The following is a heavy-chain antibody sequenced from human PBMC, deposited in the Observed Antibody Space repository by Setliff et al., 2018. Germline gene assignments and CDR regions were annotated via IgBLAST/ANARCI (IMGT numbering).Heavy chain of an antibody. J-gene: IGHJ4*02. Sequence: SETLSLTCSVSGASITSGGFYWTWIRQPAGRVLEWIGHISPSGSTTYNPSVKSRVTISLDTSKNHFSLKLDSVTAADTALYYCARSPSSGAYWNPRPFYSDYWARGTLVTVSS. CDR2: ISPSGST. V-gene: IGHV4-61*09. CDR3: ARSPSSGAYWNPRPFYSDY. D-gene: IGHD1-26*01. CDR1: GASITSGGFY.